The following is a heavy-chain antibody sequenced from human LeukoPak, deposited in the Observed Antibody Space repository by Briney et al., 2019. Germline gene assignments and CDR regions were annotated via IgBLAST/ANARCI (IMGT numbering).Heavy chain of an antibody. V-gene: IGHV1-69*13. Sequence: SVKVSCKASGGTFSSYAISWVRQAPGQGLEWMGGIIPIFGTANYAQKFQGRVTITADESTSTAYMELSSLRSEDTAVYYCARDAEYSKPTGYNWFDPWGQGTLVTVSS. CDR3: ARDAEYSKPTGYNWFDP. D-gene: IGHD6-13*01. CDR2: IIPIFGTA. CDR1: GGTFSSYA. J-gene: IGHJ5*02.